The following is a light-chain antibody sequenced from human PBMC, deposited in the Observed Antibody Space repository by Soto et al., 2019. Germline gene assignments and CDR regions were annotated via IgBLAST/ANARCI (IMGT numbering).Light chain of an antibody. CDR1: QSLSSTY. CDR3: QHYVTWPLT. Sequence: EIVLTQSPGTLSLSPGDRATLSCRASQSLSSTYLAWYQQKPGQAPRLLIYGTSIRATGVPARFSGSRSGAEFTLTISSLQSEDFAVYYCQHYVTWPLTFGGGTKVE. J-gene: IGKJ4*01. V-gene: IGKV3-15*01. CDR2: GTS.